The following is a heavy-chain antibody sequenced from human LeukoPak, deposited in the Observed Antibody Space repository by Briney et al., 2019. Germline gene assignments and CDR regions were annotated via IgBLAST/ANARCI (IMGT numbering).Heavy chain of an antibody. CDR2: ISSSGSTI. J-gene: IGHJ3*02. Sequence: GGSLRLSCAASGFTFSDYYMSWIRQAPGKGLEWVSYISSSGSTIYYADSVKGRFTISRDNAKNSLYLQMNSLRSDDTAVYYCARDPPYYDILTGYYRDAFDIWGQGTMVTVSS. V-gene: IGHV3-11*01. D-gene: IGHD3-9*01. CDR1: GFTFSDYY. CDR3: ARDPPYYDILTGYYRDAFDI.